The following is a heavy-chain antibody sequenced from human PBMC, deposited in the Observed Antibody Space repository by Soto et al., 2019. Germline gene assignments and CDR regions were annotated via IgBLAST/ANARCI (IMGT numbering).Heavy chain of an antibody. D-gene: IGHD3-22*01. Sequence: GGSLRLSCAASGFTFSSYDMHWVRQATGKGLEWVSAIGTAGETYYPGSVKGRFTISRENAKNSLYLQMNSLRAGDTAVYYCARDRKTYYYDSSGYPTGYYYYGMDVWGQGTTVTVSS. J-gene: IGHJ6*02. CDR1: GFTFSSYD. CDR2: IGTAGET. V-gene: IGHV3-13*01. CDR3: ARDRKTYYYDSSGYPTGYYYYGMDV.